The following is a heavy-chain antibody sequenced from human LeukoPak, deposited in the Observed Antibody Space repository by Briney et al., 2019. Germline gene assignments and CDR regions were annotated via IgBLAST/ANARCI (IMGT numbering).Heavy chain of an antibody. J-gene: IGHJ4*02. CDR2: ISSSSSYI. CDR3: ARDYYGSGSFDY. V-gene: IGHV3-21*01. Sequence: SGGSLRLSCAASGFTFSSSSMNWVRQAPGKGLEWVSSISSSSSYIYYADSVKGRFTISRDNAKNSLYLQMNSLRAEDTAVYYCARDYYGSGSFDYWGQGTLVTVSS. CDR1: GFTFSSSS. D-gene: IGHD3-10*01.